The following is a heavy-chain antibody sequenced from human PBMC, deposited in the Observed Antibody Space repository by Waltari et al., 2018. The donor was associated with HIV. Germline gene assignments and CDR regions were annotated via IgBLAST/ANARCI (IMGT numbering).Heavy chain of an antibody. Sequence: QVQLQESGPGLVKPSQTLSLTCTVSGASIYSGGYYWSWIRQHPGKSLEGIGYIYYSGRTYYNPSLKSRFTITVETSKSQFSLRLSSVTAADRAVYYCASGIVYCTSSTCKTNPHYGRDVWGKGTTVTVSA. CDR3: ASGIVYCTSSTCKTNPHYGRDV. D-gene: IGHD2-2*01. CDR1: GASIYSGGYY. J-gene: IGHJ6*04. CDR2: IYYSGRT. V-gene: IGHV4-31*03.